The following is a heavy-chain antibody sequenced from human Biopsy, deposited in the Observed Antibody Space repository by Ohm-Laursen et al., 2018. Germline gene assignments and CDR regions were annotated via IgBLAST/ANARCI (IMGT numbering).Heavy chain of an antibody. D-gene: IGHD3-3*01. J-gene: IGHJ4*02. V-gene: IGHV4-4*07. CDR2: IYPGGST. CDR3: ARERQFRFLEGAFDY. Sequence: SDTLSLTCTVSGGSFTGHYWSWIRQPAGKGLEWIGRIYPGGSTNYNPSLKSRVTMSVDTSKKQLSLRLSSVTAADSAIYYCARERQFRFLEGAFDYWGQGTLVTVSS. CDR1: GGSFTGHY.